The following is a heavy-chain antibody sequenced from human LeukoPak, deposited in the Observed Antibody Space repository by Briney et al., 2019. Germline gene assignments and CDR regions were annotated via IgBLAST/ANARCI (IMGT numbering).Heavy chain of an antibody. CDR3: AGEVVPAAKTDY. CDR2: IIPILGIA. Sequence: GASVKVSCKASGYTFTSYGISWVRQAPGQGLEWMGRIIPILGIANYAQKFQGRVTITADKSTSTAYMELSSLRSEDTAVYYCAGEVVPAAKTDYWGQGTLVTVSS. J-gene: IGHJ4*02. V-gene: IGHV1-69*04. D-gene: IGHD2-2*01. CDR1: GYTFTSYG.